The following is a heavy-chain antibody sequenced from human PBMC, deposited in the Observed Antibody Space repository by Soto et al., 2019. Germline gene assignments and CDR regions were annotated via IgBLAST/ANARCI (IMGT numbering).Heavy chain of an antibody. J-gene: IGHJ6*02. CDR2: ISGSGGST. CDR1: GFTFSSYA. V-gene: IGHV3-23*01. D-gene: IGHD2-2*01. CDR3: ASDCSSTSCYYYYYYGMDV. Sequence: PGGSLRLSCAASGFTFSSYAMSWVRQAPGKGLEWVSAISGSGGSTYYADSVKGRFTISRDNSKNTLYLQMNSLRAEDTAVYYCASDCSSTSCYYYYYYGMDVWGQGTTVTVSS.